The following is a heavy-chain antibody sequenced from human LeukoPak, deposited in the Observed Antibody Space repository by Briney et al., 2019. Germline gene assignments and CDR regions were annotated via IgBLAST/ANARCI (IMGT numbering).Heavy chain of an antibody. Sequence: SETLSLTCTVSGGSISSYYWSWIRQPPGKGLEWIGYIYYSGSTNYNPSLKSRVTISVDTSKNQFSLKLSSVTAADTAVYYCARGSSGYFDYWGQGTLVTVSS. CDR1: GGSISSYY. D-gene: IGHD6-25*01. V-gene: IGHV4-59*01. CDR2: IYYSGST. CDR3: ARGSSGYFDY. J-gene: IGHJ4*02.